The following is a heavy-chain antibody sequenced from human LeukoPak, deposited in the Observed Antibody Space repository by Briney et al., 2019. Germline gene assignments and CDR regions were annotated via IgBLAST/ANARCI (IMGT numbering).Heavy chain of an antibody. CDR1: GFTFSSYG. D-gene: IGHD5-18*01. Sequence: GGSLRLSCAASGFTFSSYGMHWVRQAPGKGLEWVALIRYDGSKKDYADSVKGRFTISRDNSKNTLHLQMNSLRAEDTAVYYCARTGDTERFDYWGQGTLVTVSS. CDR2: IRYDGSKK. J-gene: IGHJ4*02. CDR3: ARTGDTERFDY. V-gene: IGHV3-33*01.